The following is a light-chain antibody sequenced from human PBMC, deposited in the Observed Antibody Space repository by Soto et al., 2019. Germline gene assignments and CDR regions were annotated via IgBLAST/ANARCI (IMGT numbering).Light chain of an antibody. V-gene: IGLV2-14*01. CDR3: SSHTGSTVV. CDR1: SSDVGTYNY. CDR2: DVR. Sequence: QSVLTQPASVSGSPGQSITISCTGTSSDVGTYNYVSWYQQHPGKAPKLMIYDVRNRPSGVSNRFSGSKSGNTASLTISGLQAEDEADYYCSSHTGSTVVFGGGTKLTVL. J-gene: IGLJ2*01.